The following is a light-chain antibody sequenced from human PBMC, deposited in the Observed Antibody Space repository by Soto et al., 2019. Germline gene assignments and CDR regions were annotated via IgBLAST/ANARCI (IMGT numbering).Light chain of an antibody. J-gene: IGLJ1*01. Sequence: QSVLTQRASVSGSPGQSITISCTGTSSDVGGYNYVSWYQQHPGKAPKLMIYDVSDRPSGVSNRFSASESGNTASLTISGLQADAEADYYCCSYTSRSTPWLFGTGTKVTVL. CDR2: DVS. CDR3: CSYTSRSTPWL. V-gene: IGLV2-14*03. CDR1: SSDVGGYNY.